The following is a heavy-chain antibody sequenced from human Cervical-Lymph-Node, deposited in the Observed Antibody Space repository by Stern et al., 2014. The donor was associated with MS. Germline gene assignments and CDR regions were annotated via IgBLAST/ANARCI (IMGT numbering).Heavy chain of an antibody. CDR1: GDSVSNNDAT. V-gene: IGHV6-1*01. CDR2: TYYRSKWYK. Sequence: QVQLQQSGPGLVKPSQILSLTCAISGDSVSNNDATWDWIRQTPSGGLEXLGRTYYRSKWYKDYAESVEGRITINPDTSKNQFTLQLNSVTPEDTAFYYCARTGRRWGSNWFDPWGQGTLVTVSS. D-gene: IGHD2-21*01. J-gene: IGHJ5*02. CDR3: ARTGRRWGSNWFDP.